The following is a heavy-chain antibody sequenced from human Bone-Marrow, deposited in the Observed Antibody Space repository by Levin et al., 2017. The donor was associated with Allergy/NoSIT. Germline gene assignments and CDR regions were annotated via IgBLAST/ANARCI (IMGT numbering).Heavy chain of an antibody. J-gene: IGHJ5*02. CDR3: AKDPYCDSRGCFPFWLDP. V-gene: IGHV3-23*01. Sequence: QRGESLKISCAASGFTFHSYAMSWVRQAPGKGLEWVSGLSGTGYDTYYADSVKGRFTISRDNSKNTLYLQINSLRVDDTAVYFCAKDPYCDSRGCFPFWLDPWGQGTLVTVSS. CDR2: LSGTGYDT. CDR1: GFTFHSYA. D-gene: IGHD3-22*01.